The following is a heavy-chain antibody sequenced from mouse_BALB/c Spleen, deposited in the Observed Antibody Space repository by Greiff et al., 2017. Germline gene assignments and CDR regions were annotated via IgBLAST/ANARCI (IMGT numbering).Heavy chain of an antibody. J-gene: IGHJ3*01. CDR3: ARSGIGYYGSSPWFAY. CDR1: GYPFSSYW. D-gene: IGHD1-1*01. CDR2: ILPGSGST. Sequence: VQVVESGAELMKPGASVKISCKATGYPFSSYWIEWVKQRPGHGLEWIGEILPGSGSTNYNEKFKGKATFTADTSSNTAYMQLSSLTSEDSAVYYCARSGIGYYGSSPWFAYWGQGTLVTVSA. V-gene: IGHV1-9*01.